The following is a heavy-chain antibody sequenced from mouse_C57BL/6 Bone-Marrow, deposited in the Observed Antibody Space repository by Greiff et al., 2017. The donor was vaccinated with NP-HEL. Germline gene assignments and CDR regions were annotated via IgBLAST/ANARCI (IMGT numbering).Heavy chain of an antibody. J-gene: IGHJ2*01. V-gene: IGHV14-4*01. Sequence: EVQVVESGAELVRPGASVKLSCTASGFNIKDDYMHWVKQRPEQGLEWIGWIDPENGDTEYASKFQGKATITADTSSNTAYLQLSSLTSEDTAVYYCTNSNYNYWGQGTTLTVSS. CDR2: IDPENGDT. D-gene: IGHD2-5*01. CDR1: GFNIKDDY. CDR3: TNSNYNY.